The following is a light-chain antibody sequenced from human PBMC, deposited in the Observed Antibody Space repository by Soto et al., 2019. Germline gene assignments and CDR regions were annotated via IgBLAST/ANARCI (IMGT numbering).Light chain of an antibody. V-gene: IGKV1-39*01. Sequence: DIRMTQSPSSLSASVGDRVTITCRASQSIDTHLNWYQQHPGKAPNALIYEASNLQSGVPSRFSGSGSGTDFTLTISGLQPDDSETYYCHPTYSPPDTLGQGTKVDI. J-gene: IGKJ1*01. CDR1: QSIDTH. CDR3: HPTYSPPDT. CDR2: EAS.